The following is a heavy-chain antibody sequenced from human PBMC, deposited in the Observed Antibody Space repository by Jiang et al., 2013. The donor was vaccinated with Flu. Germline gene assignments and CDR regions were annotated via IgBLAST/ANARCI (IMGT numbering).Heavy chain of an antibody. CDR1: GFTFSSYS. V-gene: IGHV3-21*01. D-gene: IGHD4-17*01. CDR2: ISSSSSYI. CDR3: ARDHDYGELGAFDI. Sequence: SCAASGFTFSSYSMNWVRQAPGKGLEWVSSISSSSSYIYYADSVKGRFTISRDNAKNSLYLQMNSLRAEDTAVYYCARDHDYGELGAFDIWGQGTMVTVSS. J-gene: IGHJ3*02.